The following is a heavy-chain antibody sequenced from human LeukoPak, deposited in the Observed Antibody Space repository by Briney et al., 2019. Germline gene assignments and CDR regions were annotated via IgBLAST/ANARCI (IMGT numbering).Heavy chain of an antibody. D-gene: IGHD6-13*01. V-gene: IGHV4-30-4*01. CDR2: IYHSGRT. CDR1: GSSISSGDFY. CDR3: ASLSLYTSSPLDY. Sequence: SETLSLTCNVSGSSISSGDFYWSWIRQPPGKGLEWIGYIYHSGRTYYNPSLKSRISISIDTSRNQFSLKLSSVTAADTAVYYCASLSLYTSSPLDYWGQGTLVTVSS. J-gene: IGHJ4*02.